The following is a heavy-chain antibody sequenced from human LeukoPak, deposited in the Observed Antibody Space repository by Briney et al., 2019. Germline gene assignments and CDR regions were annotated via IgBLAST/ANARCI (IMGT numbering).Heavy chain of an antibody. Sequence: TGGSLRLSCAASGFTFSSYGMHWVRQAPGKGLEWVAFMRYDAYDKYYADSVKGRFTISRDNPKNTLYLQMNSLRPEDSAVYYCAKVPYCSTTSCYREPLDYWGQGTLVTVSS. CDR1: GFTFSSYG. CDR3: AKVPYCSTTSCYREPLDY. V-gene: IGHV3-30*02. J-gene: IGHJ4*02. D-gene: IGHD2-2*02. CDR2: MRYDAYDK.